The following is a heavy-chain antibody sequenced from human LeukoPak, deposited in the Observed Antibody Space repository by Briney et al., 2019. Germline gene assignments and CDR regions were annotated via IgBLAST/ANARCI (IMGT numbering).Heavy chain of an antibody. CDR3: ARYSSSWYRFDY. Sequence: KDGESLKISCKGYSFTSYWIGCVRQMPGKGLEWMGIIYPGDSDTRYSPSFQGQVTISPDKSISTAYLQWSSLKASDTAMYYCARYSSSWYRFDYWGQGTLVTVSS. CDR1: SFTSYW. V-gene: IGHV5-51*01. J-gene: IGHJ4*02. D-gene: IGHD6-13*01. CDR2: IYPGDSDT.